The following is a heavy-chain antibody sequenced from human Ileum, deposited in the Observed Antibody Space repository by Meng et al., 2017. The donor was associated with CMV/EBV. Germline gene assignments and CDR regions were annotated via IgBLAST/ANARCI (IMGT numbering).Heavy chain of an antibody. Sequence: QWRHQKWGEGQLKPSEPRSLVFAVHNSAFSDYYWTWIRQSPGKGLEWIGEINNRGSTNYNPSLKSRVTISIDTSRNQFSLKLTSMTAADTAVYYCARASPQRRFLSYWGQGTLVTVSS. D-gene: IGHD3-3*01. V-gene: IGHV4-34*01. J-gene: IGHJ4*02. CDR1: NSAFSDYY. CDR2: INNRGST. CDR3: ARASPQRRFLSY.